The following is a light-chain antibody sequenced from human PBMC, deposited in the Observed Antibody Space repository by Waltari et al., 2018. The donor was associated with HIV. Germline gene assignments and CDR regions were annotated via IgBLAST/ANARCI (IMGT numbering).Light chain of an antibody. Sequence: QSALAQPASVSGSPGPSVSISCRGTTASQFVSVYQYHPGRAPKLIIFQVTNRPSGVSNRFSGSKSGNTASLTISGLQSDDEAHYFCASRAAENTFLFGGGTQVTVL. CDR2: QVT. V-gene: IGLV2-14*01. J-gene: IGLJ2*01. CDR3: ASRAAENTFL. CDR1: TASQF.